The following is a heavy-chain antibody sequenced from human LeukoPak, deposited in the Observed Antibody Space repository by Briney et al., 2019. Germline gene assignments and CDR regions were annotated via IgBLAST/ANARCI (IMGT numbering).Heavy chain of an antibody. CDR1: GYTFTGYY. D-gene: IGHD2-2*01. Sequence: ASVKVSCKASGYTFTGYYMHWVRQAPGQGLEWMGWINPNSGGTNYAQKFQGRVTMTRDTSISTAYMELSSLRSDGTAVYYCAKDLGVPSSVSPDWGMDVWGQGTTVTVSS. CDR2: INPNSGGT. CDR3: AKDLGVPSSVSPDWGMDV. V-gene: IGHV1-2*02. J-gene: IGHJ6*02.